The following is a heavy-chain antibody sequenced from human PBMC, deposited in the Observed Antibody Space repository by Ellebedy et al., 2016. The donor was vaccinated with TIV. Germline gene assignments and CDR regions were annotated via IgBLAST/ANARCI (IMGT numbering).Heavy chain of an antibody. J-gene: IGHJ6*03. CDR2: VNHSGST. CDR1: GGSFSDYY. V-gene: IGHV4-34*01. Sequence: SETLSLXXAVYGGSFSDYYWNWIRQPPGKGLEWIGEVNHSGSTNYNPSLKSRVTMSVDTSKNQFSLKLTSVTAADTAVYYCGRGYHYMDVWGKGTTVTVSS. CDR3: GRGYHYMDV.